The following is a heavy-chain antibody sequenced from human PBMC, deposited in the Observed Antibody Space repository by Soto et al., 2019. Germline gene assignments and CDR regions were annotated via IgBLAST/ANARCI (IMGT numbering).Heavy chain of an antibody. CDR2: ISGSGGST. D-gene: IGHD2-15*01. CDR1: GFTFSSYA. CDR3: AKARLGYCSGGSCYSTSFDY. Sequence: GGSLKLSCAASGFTFSSYAMSWVRQAPGKGLEWVSAISGSGGSTYYADSVKGRFTISRDNSKNTLYLQMNSLRAEDTAVYYCAKARLGYCSGGSCYSTSFDYWGQGTLVTVSS. V-gene: IGHV3-23*01. J-gene: IGHJ4*02.